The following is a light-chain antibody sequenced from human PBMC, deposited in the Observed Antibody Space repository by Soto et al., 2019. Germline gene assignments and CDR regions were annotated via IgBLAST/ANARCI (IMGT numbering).Light chain of an antibody. Sequence: EIVLTQSPGTLSLSPGERATFSCRASQSVSSNYLAWYQQKPGQAPRLLIYGASSRATGIPDRFSGSGSGTDFTLTISRLEPEDFAVYYCQQYGSSLFTFGPGTKVDIK. J-gene: IGKJ3*01. CDR3: QQYGSSLFT. V-gene: IGKV3-20*01. CDR1: QSVSSNY. CDR2: GAS.